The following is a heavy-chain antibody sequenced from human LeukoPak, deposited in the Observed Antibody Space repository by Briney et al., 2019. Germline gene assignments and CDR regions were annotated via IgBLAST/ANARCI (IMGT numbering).Heavy chain of an antibody. CDR1: GGSISTYY. Sequence: SETLSLTCTVSGGSISTYYWSWIRQPPGKGLEWIGRIYTSGSTNYNPSLKSRVTISVDTSKNQFSLKLSSVTAADTAVYYCASQYSSGWYRYDYWGQGTLVTVSS. CDR3: ASQYSSGWYRYDY. CDR2: IYTSGST. V-gene: IGHV4-4*08. D-gene: IGHD6-19*01. J-gene: IGHJ4*02.